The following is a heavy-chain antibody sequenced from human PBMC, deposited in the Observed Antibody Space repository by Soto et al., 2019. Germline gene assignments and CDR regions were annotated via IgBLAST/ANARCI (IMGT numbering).Heavy chain of an antibody. J-gene: IGHJ4*02. CDR3: AKDRTTGARKLDY. V-gene: IGHV1-46*01. D-gene: IGHD2-2*01. CDR2: IKPTGGET. CDR1: GYTFTNYY. Sequence: GASVKVSCKASGYTFTNYYMHWVRQAPGQGLEWMGIIKPTGGETTYAQKFLGRATMTRDTSTGTLYMELSSLRAEDTAVYYCAKDRTTGARKLDYWGQGTLVTVSS.